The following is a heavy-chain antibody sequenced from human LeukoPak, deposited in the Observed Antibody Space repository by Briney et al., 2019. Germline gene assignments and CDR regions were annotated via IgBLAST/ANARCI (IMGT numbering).Heavy chain of an antibody. CDR3: ASEDAYCGGDCYPY. CDR2: INHSGST. V-gene: IGHV4-34*01. Sequence: PSETLSLTCAVHGGSFSGYYWSWIRQPPGKGLEWVGEINHSGSTNYNPSLKSRDTISVDTSKNQFSLKLSSVAAADTAVYYCASEDAYCGGDCYPYWGQGTLVTVSS. CDR1: GGSFSGYY. J-gene: IGHJ4*02. D-gene: IGHD2-21*02.